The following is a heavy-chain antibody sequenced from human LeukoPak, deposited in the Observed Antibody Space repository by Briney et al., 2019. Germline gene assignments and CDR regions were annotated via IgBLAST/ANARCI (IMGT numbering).Heavy chain of an antibody. D-gene: IGHD2-2*01. Sequence: PGGSLRLSCAASGFTFSSYAMSWVRQAPGKGLEWVSAISGSGGSTYYADSVKGRFTISRDNSENTLYLQMNSLRAEDTAVYYCAKDRIRIVVVPAADYYMDVWGKGTTVTVSS. CDR3: AKDRIRIVVVPAADYYMDV. CDR2: ISGSGGST. J-gene: IGHJ6*03. CDR1: GFTFSSYA. V-gene: IGHV3-23*01.